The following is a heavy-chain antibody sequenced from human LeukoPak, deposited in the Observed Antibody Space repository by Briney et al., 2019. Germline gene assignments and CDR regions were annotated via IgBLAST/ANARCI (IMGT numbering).Heavy chain of an antibody. CDR2: INHSGST. D-gene: IGHD3-3*01. CDR3: ARERGYYDFWSGYSPFGAFDI. CDR1: GGSFSGYY. J-gene: IGHJ3*02. V-gene: IGHV4-34*01. Sequence: SETLSLTCAVYGGSFSGYYWSWIRQPPGKGLEWIGEINHSGSTNYNPSLKSRVTISVDTSKNQFSLKLSSVTAADTAVYYCARERGYYDFWSGYSPFGAFDIWGQGTMVPVSS.